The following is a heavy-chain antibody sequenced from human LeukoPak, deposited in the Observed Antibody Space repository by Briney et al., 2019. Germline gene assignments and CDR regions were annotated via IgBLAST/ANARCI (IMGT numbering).Heavy chain of an antibody. J-gene: IGHJ6*02. CDR1: GYTFTSYY. V-gene: IGHV1-46*01. CDR3: ARDVGTPMSNISYYGSGSSYGMDV. D-gene: IGHD3-10*01. CDR2: INPSGGST. Sequence: ASVKVSCKASGYTFTSYYMHWVRQAPGQGLEWMGIINPSGGSTSYAQKFQGRVTMTRDTSTSTVYMEPSSLRSEDTAVYYCARDVGTPMSNISYYGSGSSYGMDVWGQGTTVTVSS.